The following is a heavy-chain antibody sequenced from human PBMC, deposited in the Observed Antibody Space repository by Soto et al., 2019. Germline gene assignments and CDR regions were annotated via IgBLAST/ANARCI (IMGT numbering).Heavy chain of an antibody. CDR1: GFTFTSSA. CDR3: AAFFVEGGNSCWFDP. V-gene: IGHV1-58*01. D-gene: IGHD2-15*01. Sequence: ASVKVSCKASGFTFTSSAVQWVRQARGQRLEWIGWIVVGSGNTNYAQKFQERVTITRDMSTSTAYMELSSLRSEDTAVYYCAAFFVEGGNSCWFDPWGQGTLVTGSS. J-gene: IGHJ5*02. CDR2: IVVGSGNT.